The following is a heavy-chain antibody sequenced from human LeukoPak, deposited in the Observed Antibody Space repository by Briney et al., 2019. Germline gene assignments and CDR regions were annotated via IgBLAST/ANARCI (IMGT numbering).Heavy chain of an antibody. D-gene: IGHD3-16*01. J-gene: IGHJ4*02. CDR2: IYYSGSA. CDR1: DGSVTTTNW. CDR3: ARQGVY. V-gene: IGHV4-4*02. Sequence: PSGPLSLTCDVSDGSVTTTNWWTWVRPPPGKGLEWIGTIYYSGSAYYNPSLKSRVTISIDTSKNQVSLKLSSVTAADTAVYYCARQGVYWGQGALVTVSS.